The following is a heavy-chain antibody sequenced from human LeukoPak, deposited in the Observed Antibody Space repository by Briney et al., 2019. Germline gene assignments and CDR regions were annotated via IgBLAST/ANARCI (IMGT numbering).Heavy chain of an antibody. CDR1: GYTFTSYG. Sequence: ASVKVSCKASGYTFTSYGISWVRQAPGQGLEWMGWISAYNGNTNYAQRLQGRVTMTTDTSTSTAYMELRSLRSDDTAVYYCAGMGSTVITYYYYMDVWGKGTTVTVSS. J-gene: IGHJ6*03. CDR3: AGMGSTVITYYYYMDV. CDR2: ISAYNGNT. D-gene: IGHD4-17*01. V-gene: IGHV1-18*01.